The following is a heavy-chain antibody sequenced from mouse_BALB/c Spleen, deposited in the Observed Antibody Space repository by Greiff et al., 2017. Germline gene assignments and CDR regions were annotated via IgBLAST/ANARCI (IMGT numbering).Heavy chain of an antibody. Sequence: QVQLQQSGPGLVQPSQSLSITCTVSGFSLTSYGVHWVRQSPGKGLEWLGVIWSGGSTDYNAAFISRLSISKDNSKSQVFFKLISLQANDTAIYYSARDYCGSGLGSWLDYWGQGTLVTVSA. D-gene: IGHD1-1*01. CDR2: IWSGGST. J-gene: IGHJ3*01. CDR3: ARDYCGSGLGSWLDY. CDR1: GFSLTSYG. V-gene: IGHV2-2*02.